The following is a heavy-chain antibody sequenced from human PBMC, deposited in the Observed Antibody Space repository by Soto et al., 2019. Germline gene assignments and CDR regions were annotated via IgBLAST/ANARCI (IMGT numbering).Heavy chain of an antibody. CDR1: ACTFIRYC. CDR3: AKAIALPDQFDH. CDR2: LSSDGTKQ. D-gene: IGHD3-22*01. Sequence: RRSGAPSACTFIRYCIHWVRQAQGKGRAWVAVLSSDGTKQSYEDPVKGRFTISRDNSKNTLYLKMYRLSTDDTAVYYCAKAIALPDQFDHWRQGALVTVSS. V-gene: IGHV3-30*18. J-gene: IGHJ5*02.